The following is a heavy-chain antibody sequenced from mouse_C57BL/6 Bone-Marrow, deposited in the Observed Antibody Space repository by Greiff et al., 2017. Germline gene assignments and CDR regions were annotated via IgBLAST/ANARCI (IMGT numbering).Heavy chain of an antibody. CDR3: ARRSGLRRVSYAMDY. D-gene: IGHD2-4*01. CDR2: IYWDDDK. J-gene: IGHJ4*01. Sequence: QVTLKESGPGILQSSQTLSLTCSFSGFSLSTSGMGVSWIRQPSGKGLEWLAHIYWDDDKRYNPSLKSRLTISKDTSRNQVFLKITSVDTAETATYYCARRSGLRRVSYAMDYWGQGTSVTVSS. V-gene: IGHV8-12*01. CDR1: GFSLSTSGMG.